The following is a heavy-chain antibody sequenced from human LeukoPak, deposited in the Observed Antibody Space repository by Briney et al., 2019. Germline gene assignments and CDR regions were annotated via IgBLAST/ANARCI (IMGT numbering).Heavy chain of an antibody. CDR2: IYTSGST. Sequence: SETLSLTCTVSGGSISSGSYYWSWIRQPAGKGLEWIGRIYTSGSTNYNPSLKSRVTISVDTSKNQFSLKLSSVTAADTAVYYCARVALGYNWNYMLDYWGQGTLVTVSS. J-gene: IGHJ4*02. D-gene: IGHD1-7*01. CDR3: ARVALGYNWNYMLDY. V-gene: IGHV4-61*02. CDR1: GGSISSGSYY.